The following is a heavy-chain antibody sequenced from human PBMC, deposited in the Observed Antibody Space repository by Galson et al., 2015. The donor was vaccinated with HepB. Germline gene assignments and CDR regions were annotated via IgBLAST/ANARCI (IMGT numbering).Heavy chain of an antibody. D-gene: IGHD3-10*01. CDR1: GYTFTSYD. CDR2: MNPNSGNT. CDR3: ARTFPTYGSGSYVLFYYYYYYMDV. Sequence: SVKVSCKASGYTFTSYDINWVRQATGQGLEWMGWMNPNSGNTGYAQKFQGRVTMTRNTSISTAYMELSSLRSEDTAVYYCARTFPTYGSGSYVLFYYYYYYMDVWGKGTTVTVSS. V-gene: IGHV1-8*01. J-gene: IGHJ6*03.